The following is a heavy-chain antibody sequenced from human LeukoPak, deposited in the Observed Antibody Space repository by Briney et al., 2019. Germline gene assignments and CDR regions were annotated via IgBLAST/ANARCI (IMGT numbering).Heavy chain of an antibody. V-gene: IGHV1-46*01. Sequence: ASVKVSCKASGYTAIDYYMHCVRQAPGQGLEWMGMINPTSGSTDYAQTFQGRVTMTRDTPTSVFYMEMNGLTSDDTAVYYCARDGGGWLDPWGQGTLVTVSS. CDR1: GYTAIDYY. D-gene: IGHD3-16*01. CDR3: ARDGGGWLDP. CDR2: INPTSGST. J-gene: IGHJ5*02.